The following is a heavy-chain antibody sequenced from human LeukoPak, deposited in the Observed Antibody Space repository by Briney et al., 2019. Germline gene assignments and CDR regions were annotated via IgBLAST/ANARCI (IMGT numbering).Heavy chain of an antibody. J-gene: IGHJ4*02. Sequence: ASVKVSCKASGYTFTGYYMHWLRQAPAQGREWMGWINPNSGGTNYAQKFHGRVTMTRDTSISTAYMELSRLRSDDTAVYYCARGGTGAGDFDYWGQGTLVTVSS. D-gene: IGHD6-19*01. CDR1: GYTFTGYY. CDR3: ARGGTGAGDFDY. CDR2: INPNSGGT. V-gene: IGHV1-2*02.